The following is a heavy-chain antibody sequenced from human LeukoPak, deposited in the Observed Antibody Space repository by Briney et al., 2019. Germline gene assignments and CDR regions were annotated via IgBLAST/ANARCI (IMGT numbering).Heavy chain of an antibody. J-gene: IGHJ4*02. CDR2: ISSTSSYI. CDR3: ARDLSRGYSYGPFDDY. D-gene: IGHD5-18*01. CDR1: GFTLSSYS. V-gene: IGHV3-21*01. Sequence: GGSLRLSCAASGFTLSSYSMNWVRQAPGKGLEWVSCISSTSSYIYYADSVKGRFTISRDNSKNTLYLQMNSLRAEDTAVYYRARDLSRGYSYGPFDDYWGQGTLVTVSS.